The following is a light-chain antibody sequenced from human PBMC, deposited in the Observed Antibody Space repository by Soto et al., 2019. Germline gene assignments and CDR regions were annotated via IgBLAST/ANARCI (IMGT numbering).Light chain of an antibody. CDR3: QHSSQYPST. CDR1: QSISTY. CDR2: AAP. Sequence: DIQMTQSPSSLSASAGDRVTITCRARQSISTYLNWYQKKPGKAPKVLIYAAPNLQSGVPSTFSSSGSGTDFTLTISCLQAEDSATYYCQHSSQYPSTFGQGTKLDI. V-gene: IGKV1-39*01. J-gene: IGKJ2*01.